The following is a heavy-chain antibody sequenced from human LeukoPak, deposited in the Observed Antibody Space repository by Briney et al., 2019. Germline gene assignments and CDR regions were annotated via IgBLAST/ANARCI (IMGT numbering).Heavy chain of an antibody. CDR1: GGSISSYY. J-gene: IGHJ3*02. CDR2: IYYSGST. V-gene: IGHV4-59*01. CDR3: ARTKRGYYDSSGYYKAAFDI. Sequence: SETLSLTCTVSGGSISSYYWSWIRQPPGKGLEWIGYIYYSGSTNYNPSLKSRVTLSVDTSKNQFPPKLSSVTAADTAVYYCARTKRGYYDSSGYYKAAFDIWGQGTMVTVSS. D-gene: IGHD3-22*01.